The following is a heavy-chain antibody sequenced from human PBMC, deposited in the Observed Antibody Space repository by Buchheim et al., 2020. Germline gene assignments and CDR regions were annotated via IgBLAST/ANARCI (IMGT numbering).Heavy chain of an antibody. Sequence: QVQLQQWGAGLLKPSETLSLTCGVSGGSFSAHYSSWIRQSPGKGLEWIGEMSHRGGPKCNPSLKSRVAISLDTSKNQFSLELRSVTAADTAVYYCARGGLLVRYQDYMDVWGKGTT. J-gene: IGHJ6*03. CDR2: MSHRGGP. CDR1: GGSFSAHY. V-gene: IGHV4-34*01. D-gene: IGHD2-2*01. CDR3: ARGGLLVRYQDYMDV.